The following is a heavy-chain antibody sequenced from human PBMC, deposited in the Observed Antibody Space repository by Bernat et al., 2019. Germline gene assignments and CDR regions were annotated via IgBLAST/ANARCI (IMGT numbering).Heavy chain of an antibody. CDR3: AKALGGSGWRDAFDI. V-gene: IGHV3-23*04. CDR2: ISGSGGST. Sequence: VQLVESGGGVVQPGGSLRLSCAASGFTFSIYVMHWVRQAPGKGLEWVSAISGSGGSTYYADSVKGRFTISRDNSKNTLYLQMNSLRAEDTAVYYCAKALGGSGWRDAFDIWGQGTMVTVSS. D-gene: IGHD6-19*01. CDR1: GFTFSIYV. J-gene: IGHJ3*02.